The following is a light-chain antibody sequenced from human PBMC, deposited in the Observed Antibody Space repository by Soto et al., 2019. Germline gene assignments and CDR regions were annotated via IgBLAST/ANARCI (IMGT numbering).Light chain of an antibody. CDR3: AAWDDSLSGVV. CDR1: SSNIGSNY. J-gene: IGLJ2*01. Sequence: QSVLTQPPSASGTPGQRDTISCSGSSSNIGSNYVYWYQQLPGTAPKLLIYRNNQRPSGVPDRFSGSKSGTSASLAISGLRSEDEADYYCAAWDDSLSGVVVGGGTKLTVL. CDR2: RNN. V-gene: IGLV1-47*01.